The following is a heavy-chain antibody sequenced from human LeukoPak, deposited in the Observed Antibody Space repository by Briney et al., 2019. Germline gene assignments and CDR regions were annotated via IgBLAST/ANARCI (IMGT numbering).Heavy chain of an antibody. J-gene: IGHJ4*02. CDR1: GFTFDDYA. CDR2: ISWNSGSI. CDR3: AKTRLRARWYYFDY. D-gene: IGHD4-23*01. V-gene: IGHV3-9*01. Sequence: GGSLRLSCAASGFTFDDYAMHWVRHAPGKGLEWVSGISWNSGSIGYADSVKGRFTISRDNAKNSLYLQMNSLRAEDTALYYCAKTRLRARWYYFDYWGQGTLVTVSS.